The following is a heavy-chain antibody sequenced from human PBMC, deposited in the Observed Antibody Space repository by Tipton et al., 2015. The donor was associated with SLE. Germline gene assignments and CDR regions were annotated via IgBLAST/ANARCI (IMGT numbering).Heavy chain of an antibody. CDR2: VYDSGTT. D-gene: IGHD3-3*01. J-gene: IGHJ5*02. CDR3: AKGARWFDDFWSGYPLGNYFDP. V-gene: IGHV4-59*01. CDR1: GGSINNYY. Sequence: TLSTCTVSGGSINNYYWSWFRQSPGKGLEWIGFVYDSGTTKYNPSLKSRLTISVDRSKNQFSLKLNSPTAADTAIYYCAKGARWFDDFWSGYPLGNYFDPWGQGILVTVSS.